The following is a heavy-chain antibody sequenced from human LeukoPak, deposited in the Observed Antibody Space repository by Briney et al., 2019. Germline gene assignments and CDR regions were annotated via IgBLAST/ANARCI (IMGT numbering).Heavy chain of an antibody. Sequence: GGSLRLSCAASGFTFSSYAMTWVRQAPGKGLEWVSTISGSGGRTYYADSVKGRFTISRDNSKNTLYLQMNSLRAEDTAMYYCTKDRLTGYSFGYSYFDYWGQGTLVTVSS. CDR2: ISGSGGRT. J-gene: IGHJ4*02. V-gene: IGHV3-23*01. CDR1: GFTFSSYA. CDR3: TKDRLTGYSFGYSYFDY. D-gene: IGHD5-18*01.